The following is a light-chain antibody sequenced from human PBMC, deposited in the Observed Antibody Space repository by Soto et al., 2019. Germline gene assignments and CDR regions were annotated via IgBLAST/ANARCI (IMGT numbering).Light chain of an antibody. CDR1: QSVSSTY. Sequence: EIVLTQSPGTLSLSPGERATLSCRASQSVSSTYLAWYQHKPGQPPRLLIYGASSRATGIPDRFSGSGSGTDFTLTISGLEPEDFAIYYCQQYGSSSYTFGQGTKLEIK. CDR3: QQYGSSSYT. J-gene: IGKJ2*01. V-gene: IGKV3-20*01. CDR2: GAS.